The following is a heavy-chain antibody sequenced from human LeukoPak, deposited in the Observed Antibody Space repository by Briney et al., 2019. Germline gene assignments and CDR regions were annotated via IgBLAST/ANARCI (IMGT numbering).Heavy chain of an antibody. CDR2: ISANNGNT. CDR1: GYTFTSYG. D-gene: IGHD3-9*01. V-gene: IGHV1-18*01. Sequence: ASVKVSCKASGYTFTSYGISWVRQAPGQGLEWMGWISANNGNTNYAQKFQGRVTMTRNTSISTAYMELSSLRSEDTAVYYCAGGDWLVPGDAGGRAYYFDYWGQGTLVTVSS. CDR3: AGGDWLVPGDAGGRAYYFDY. J-gene: IGHJ4*02.